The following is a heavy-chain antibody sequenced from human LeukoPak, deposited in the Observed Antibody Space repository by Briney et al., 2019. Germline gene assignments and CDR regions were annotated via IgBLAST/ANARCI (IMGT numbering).Heavy chain of an antibody. Sequence: PGRSLRLSCAASGFTFSSYAMHWVRQAPGKGLEWVAVISYDGSNKYYADSVKSRFTISRDNSKNTLYLQMNSLRAEDTAVYYCARDGGLRPPDVYFDYWGQGTLVTVSS. V-gene: IGHV3-30*04. D-gene: IGHD5-12*01. CDR3: ARDGGLRPPDVYFDY. J-gene: IGHJ4*02. CDR1: GFTFSSYA. CDR2: ISYDGSNK.